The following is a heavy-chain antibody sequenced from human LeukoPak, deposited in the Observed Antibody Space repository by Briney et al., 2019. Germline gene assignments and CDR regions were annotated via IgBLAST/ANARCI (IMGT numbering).Heavy chain of an antibody. CDR3: ARDPGRGYDI. V-gene: IGHV3-7*01. Sequence: PGGSLRLSCTASGFTVRTFWMAWVRQAPGKGLEWVAIIKQDGSEKKSVDSVKGRFTISRDNAKNSLYLQMNSLRAEDTAVYYCARDPGRGYDIWGQGTMVTVSS. J-gene: IGHJ3*02. CDR1: GFTVRTFW. D-gene: IGHD3-22*01. CDR2: IKQDGSEK.